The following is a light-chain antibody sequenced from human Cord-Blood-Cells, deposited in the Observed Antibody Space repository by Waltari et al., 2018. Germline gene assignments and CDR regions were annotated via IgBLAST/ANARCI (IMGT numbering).Light chain of an antibody. CDR3: CSYAGSYTYA. Sequence: QSALTQPRSVSGSPGQSVTISCSGTSSDVGGYNYVSWFQQHPGKAPKLMYYDVSKRPSGGPDRLSGSKSGNPASLTISGLQAEDEADYYCCSYAGSYTYAFGTGTKVTVL. CDR2: DVS. V-gene: IGLV2-11*01. CDR1: SSDVGGYNY. J-gene: IGLJ1*01.